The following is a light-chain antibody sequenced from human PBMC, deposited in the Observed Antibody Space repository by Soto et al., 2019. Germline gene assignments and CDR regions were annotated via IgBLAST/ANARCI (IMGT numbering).Light chain of an antibody. CDR2: GAS. V-gene: IGKV3-15*01. Sequence: VRMTQSPATQSVSQGERATLSCRASQSVSSNLAWYQQKPGQAPRLLMYGASTRATGIPARFSGSGSGTDFTLTISRLEPEDFAVYYCQQYGSSPPNTFGQGTRLEIK. J-gene: IGKJ5*01. CDR3: QQYGSSPPNT. CDR1: QSVSSN.